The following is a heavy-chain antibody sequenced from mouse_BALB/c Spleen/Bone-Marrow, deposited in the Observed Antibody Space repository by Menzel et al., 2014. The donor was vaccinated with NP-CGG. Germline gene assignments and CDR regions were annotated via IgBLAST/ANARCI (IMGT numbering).Heavy chain of an antibody. D-gene: IGHD1-2*01. CDR2: IWSGGST. Sequence: QVQLKQSGPGLVQPSQSLSITCAVSGFSLTSYGVHWVRRPPGKGLKWLGVIWSGGSTDYNAAFISRLSISKDNSKSQVFFKMNSLQADDTAIYYCARQPLRRHAMDYWGQGTSVTVSS. CDR1: GFSLTSYG. V-gene: IGHV2-4*02. CDR3: ARQPLRRHAMDY. J-gene: IGHJ4*01.